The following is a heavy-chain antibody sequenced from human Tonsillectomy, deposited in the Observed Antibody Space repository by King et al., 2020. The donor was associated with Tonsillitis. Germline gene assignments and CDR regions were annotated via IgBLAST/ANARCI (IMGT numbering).Heavy chain of an antibody. CDR1: GGSISSYY. V-gene: IGHV4-59*01. J-gene: IGHJ5*02. Sequence: QLQESGPGLVKPSETLSLTCTVSGGSISSYYWSWFRQPPGKGLEWIGYIYYSGSTNYNPSLKSRVTISADTSKNQFSLKLGSVTAADTAVYYCARSHQEDYLGYCSGGSCYWFDPWGQGTLVTVSS. D-gene: IGHD2-15*01. CDR2: IYYSGST. CDR3: ARSHQEDYLGYCSGGSCYWFDP.